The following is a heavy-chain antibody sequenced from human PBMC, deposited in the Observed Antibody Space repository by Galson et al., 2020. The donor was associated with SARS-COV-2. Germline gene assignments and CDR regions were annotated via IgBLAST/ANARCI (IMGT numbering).Heavy chain of an antibody. CDR3: AREITTGRGAFDI. V-gene: IGHV3-11*01. D-gene: IGHD3-22*01. Sequence: GESLKISCAASGFTFSDYYMSWIRQAPGKGLEWVSYISSSGSTIYYADSVKGRFTISRDNAKNSLYLQMNSLRAEDTAVYYCAREITTGRGAFDIWGQGTMVTVS. J-gene: IGHJ3*02. CDR2: ISSSGSTI. CDR1: GFTFSDYY.